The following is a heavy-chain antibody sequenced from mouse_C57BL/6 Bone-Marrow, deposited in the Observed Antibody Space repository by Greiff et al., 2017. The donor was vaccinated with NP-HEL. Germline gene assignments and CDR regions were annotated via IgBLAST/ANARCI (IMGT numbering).Heavy chain of an antibody. J-gene: IGHJ3*01. CDR2: IYPRSGNT. CDR1: GYTFTSYG. Sequence: VKLQESGAELARPGASVKLSCKASGYTFTSYGISWVKQRTGQGLEWIGEIYPRSGNTYYTEKFKGKATLTADKSSSTAYMELRSLTSEDSAVYFCARTPSYYYGSSYVWFAYWGQGTLVTVSA. D-gene: IGHD1-1*01. V-gene: IGHV1-81*01. CDR3: ARTPSYYYGSSYVWFAY.